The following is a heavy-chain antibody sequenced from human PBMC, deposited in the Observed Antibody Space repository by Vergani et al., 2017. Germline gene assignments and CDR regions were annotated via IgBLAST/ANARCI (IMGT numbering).Heavy chain of an antibody. CDR3: AGAKYYSDSTSHFRGRYFDV. CDR2: IYNSGNG. J-gene: IGHJ2*01. CDR1: GDSIISRSYY. D-gene: IGHD3-16*01. V-gene: IGHV4-39*01. Sequence: QMQLQESGPGLVKASETLSLTCTVSGDSIISRSYYWGWIRQPPGKGLEWIGSIYNSGNGDSSSSLKSRVTTSADTSKNQFSLRLTSVTAADTAVYYCAGAKYYSDSTSHFRGRYFDVWGRGTLVTVPS.